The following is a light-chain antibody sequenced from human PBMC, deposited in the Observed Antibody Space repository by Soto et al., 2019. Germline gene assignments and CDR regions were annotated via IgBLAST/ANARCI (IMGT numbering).Light chain of an antibody. J-gene: IGKJ4*01. Sequence: EIVMTQSPATLSVSPGERATLSCRASQSASRNLAWYQQKPGQAPRLLIYGASTRATGIPATFSGSGSGTEFTLTISSLQSEDFVVYYCQQYNKWPLTFGGGTKVEIK. CDR1: QSASRN. V-gene: IGKV3-15*01. CDR3: QQYNKWPLT. CDR2: GAS.